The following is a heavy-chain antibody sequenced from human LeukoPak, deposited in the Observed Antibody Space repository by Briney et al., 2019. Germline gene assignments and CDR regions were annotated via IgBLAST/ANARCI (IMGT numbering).Heavy chain of an antibody. J-gene: IGHJ4*02. CDR3: AKGTSSWHEFDY. D-gene: IGHD6-13*01. Sequence: GGSLRLSCAASGFTVSRNYMSWVRQAPGKGLEWVSLITWDGDNTYYADSVKGRFTISRDNSKNSLYLHMNSLRGEDTAFYYCAKGTSSWHEFDYWGQGTLVTVSS. V-gene: IGHV3-43D*03. CDR1: GFTVSRNY. CDR2: ITWDGDNT.